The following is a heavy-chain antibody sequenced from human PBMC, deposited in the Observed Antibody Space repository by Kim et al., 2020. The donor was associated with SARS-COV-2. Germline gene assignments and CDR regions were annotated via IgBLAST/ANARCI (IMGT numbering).Heavy chain of an antibody. CDR3: AKDSLFSALGRGGFDI. J-gene: IGHJ3*02. Sequence: SVKGRFSISRDYSKNTLLLQMNSLRAEDTAIYYCAKDSLFSALGRGGFDIWGQGTVVTVSS. D-gene: IGHD3-10*01. V-gene: IGHV3-23*01.